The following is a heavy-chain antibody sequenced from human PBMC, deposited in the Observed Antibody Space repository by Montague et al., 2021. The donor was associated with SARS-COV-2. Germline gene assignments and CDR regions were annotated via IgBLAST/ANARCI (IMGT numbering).Heavy chain of an antibody. D-gene: IGHD4/OR15-4a*01. V-gene: IGHV4-4*02. CDR3: ASRGYGGWTGYYFDY. CDR1: GGSISSSNW. Sequence: SETLSLTCAVSGGSISSSNWWSWVRQPPGKGLEWIGEIHHSGSTXYNPSLKSRVTMSVDRPKNHFSLRLSSVTAADTAMYYCASRGYGGWTGYYFDYWGQGTLVTVSS. CDR2: IHHSGST. J-gene: IGHJ4*02.